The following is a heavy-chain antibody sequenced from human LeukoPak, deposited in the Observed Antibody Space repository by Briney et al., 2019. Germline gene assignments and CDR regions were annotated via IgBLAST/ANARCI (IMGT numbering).Heavy chain of an antibody. Sequence: ASVKVSCKASGYTFTSYYIHWVRQAPGQGLEWMGWINPNSDGTKYTEKFQGRVTMTRDTSISTAYMEVSRLRSDDTAVYYCARAPPYNILTGYRLFDYWGQGTLVTVSS. D-gene: IGHD3-9*01. CDR3: ARAPPYNILTGYRLFDY. V-gene: IGHV1-2*02. CDR1: GYTFTSYY. J-gene: IGHJ4*02. CDR2: INPNSDGT.